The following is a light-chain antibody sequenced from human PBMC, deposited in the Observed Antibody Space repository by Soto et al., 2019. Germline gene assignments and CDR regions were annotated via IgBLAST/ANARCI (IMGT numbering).Light chain of an antibody. Sequence: DIQLTQSPSFLSASIGDRVSITCRASQGISSYVAWYQQKPGKAPKLLIYAASTLQSGVPSRFSGSGSGTEFTLTISSLQPEDFATYYCQQLNSYSFGPGTKVDIK. CDR3: QQLNSYS. J-gene: IGKJ3*01. V-gene: IGKV1-9*01. CDR2: AAS. CDR1: QGISSY.